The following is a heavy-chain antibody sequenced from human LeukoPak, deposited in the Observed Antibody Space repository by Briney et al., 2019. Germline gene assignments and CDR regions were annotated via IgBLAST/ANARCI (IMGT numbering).Heavy chain of an antibody. CDR2: ISAYNGNT. D-gene: IGHD3-9*01. Sequence: ASVKVSCKASGYTFTSYGISWVRQAPGQGLEWTGWISAYNGNTNYAQKLQGRVTMTTDTSTSTAYMELRSLRSDDTAVYYCARLYYDILTGYYSYFDYWGQGTLVTVSS. J-gene: IGHJ4*02. CDR1: GYTFTSYG. CDR3: ARLYYDILTGYYSYFDY. V-gene: IGHV1-18*01.